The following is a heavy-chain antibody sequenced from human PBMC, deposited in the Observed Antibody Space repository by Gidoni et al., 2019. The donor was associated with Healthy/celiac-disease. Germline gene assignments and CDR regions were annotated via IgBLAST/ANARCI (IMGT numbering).Heavy chain of an antibody. CDR2: IYSGGST. CDR1: GFTFSSYW. Sequence: EVQLVESGGGLVQPGGSLRLSCAASGFTFSSYWMSWVRQAPGKGLEWVSVIYSGGSTYYADSVKGRFTISRDNSKNTLYLQMNSLRAEDTAVYYCARGGEYSRSYGMDVWGQGTTVTVSS. D-gene: IGHD6-6*01. J-gene: IGHJ6*02. CDR3: ARGGEYSRSYGMDV. V-gene: IGHV3-66*01.